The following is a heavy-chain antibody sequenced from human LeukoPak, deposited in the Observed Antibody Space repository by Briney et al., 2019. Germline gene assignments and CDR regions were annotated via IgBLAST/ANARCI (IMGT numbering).Heavy chain of an antibody. Sequence: GGSLRLSCAASGFTFSSYGIHWVRQAPGKGLEWVAFIRYDGSNKYYADSVKGRVTISRDNAKNSLHLQMNSLRAEDTAVYYCARERPGSASAFDSWGQGTLVTVSS. J-gene: IGHJ4*02. CDR1: GFTFSSYG. CDR2: IRYDGSNK. CDR3: ARERPGSASAFDS. V-gene: IGHV3-30*02. D-gene: IGHD6-25*01.